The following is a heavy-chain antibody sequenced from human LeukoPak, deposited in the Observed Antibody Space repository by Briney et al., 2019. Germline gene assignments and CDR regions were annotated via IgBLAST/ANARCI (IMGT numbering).Heavy chain of an antibody. CDR2: IIPILGIA. CDR1: GGTFSSYA. D-gene: IGHD2-2*02. V-gene: IGHV1-69*04. CDR3: ARDIVVVPAAIDPYYYYYGMDV. J-gene: IGHJ6*02. Sequence: SVKVSCKASGGTFSSYAISWVRQAPGQGLEWMGRIIPILGIANYAQKLQGRVTMTTDTSTSTAYMELRSLRSDDTAVYYCARDIVVVPAAIDPYYYYYGMDVWGQGTTVTVSS.